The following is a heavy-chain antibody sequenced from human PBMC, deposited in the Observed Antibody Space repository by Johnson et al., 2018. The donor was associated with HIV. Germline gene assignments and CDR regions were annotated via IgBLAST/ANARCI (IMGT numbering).Heavy chain of an antibody. Sequence: VQLVESGGGVVQPGSSLRLSCAASGFTFSSHGMHWVRQAQGKGLEWVANINEDGSNKFYVDSVKGRLTISRDNAKNSLSLQMNSLRAEDTAVYYCGRDTGCGEPYDIWGQGTMVTVSS. CDR1: GFTFSSHG. J-gene: IGHJ3*02. D-gene: IGHD2-21*01. CDR3: GRDTGCGEPYDI. V-gene: IGHV3-7*01. CDR2: INEDGSNK.